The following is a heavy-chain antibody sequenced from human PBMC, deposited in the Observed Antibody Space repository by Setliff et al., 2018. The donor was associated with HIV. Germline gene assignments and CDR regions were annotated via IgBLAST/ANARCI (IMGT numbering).Heavy chain of an antibody. D-gene: IGHD5-12*01. V-gene: IGHV3-74*03. CDR2: INNDGRKT. J-gene: IGHJ5*02. CDR3: ARVASGYDYGWLDP. CDR1: GFTFSTYW. Sequence: GGSLRLSCAASGFTFSTYWMHWVRQAPGKGLVWVSHINNDGRKTTYADSVKGRFTVSRDNAKNTLYLQMNSLRAEDTAVYYCARVASGYDYGWLDPWGQGTLVTAPQ.